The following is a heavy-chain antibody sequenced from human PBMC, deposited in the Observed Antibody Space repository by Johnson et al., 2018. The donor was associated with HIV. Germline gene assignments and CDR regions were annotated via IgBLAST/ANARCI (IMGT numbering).Heavy chain of an antibody. J-gene: IGHJ3*02. D-gene: IGHD4-17*01. CDR3: ARSGRGTLTTVPDAFDI. V-gene: IGHV3-13*01. Sequence: VQLVESGGGLVQPGGSLRLSCAASGFTFSSYAMSWVRQAPGKGLEWVSAIGTAGDTYYAASVRGRFTISRENAKNSLDLQMNSLRAGDTAVYYCARSGRGTLTTVPDAFDIWGQGTLVTVSS. CDR1: GFTFSSYA. CDR2: IGTAGDT.